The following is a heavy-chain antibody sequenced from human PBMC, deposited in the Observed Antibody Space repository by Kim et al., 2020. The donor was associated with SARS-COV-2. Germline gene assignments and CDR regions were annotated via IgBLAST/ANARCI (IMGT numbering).Heavy chain of an antibody. J-gene: IGHJ4*02. D-gene: IGHD2-15*01. CDR2: ISWNSGSI. Sequence: GGSLRLSCAASGFTFDDYAMHWVRQAPGKGLEWVSGISWNSGSIGYADSVKGRFTISRDNAKNSLYLQMNSLRAEDTALYYCAKADRGRRLGYCSGGSCSTLDYWGQGTLVTVSS. V-gene: IGHV3-9*01. CDR1: GFTFDDYA. CDR3: AKADRGRRLGYCSGGSCSTLDY.